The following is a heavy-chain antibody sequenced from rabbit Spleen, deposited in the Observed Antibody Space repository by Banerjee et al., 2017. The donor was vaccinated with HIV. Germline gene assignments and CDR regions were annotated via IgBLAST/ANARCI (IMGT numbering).Heavy chain of an antibody. V-gene: IGHV1S45*01. D-gene: IGHD2-1*01. CDR2: IGFGSTGNT. J-gene: IGHJ6*01. CDR3: ARSTYGYDDYGDLYYAAMDL. Sequence: QEQLKETGGGLVQPGGSLTLSCKASGFSFSSSDYMCWVRQAPGKGLEWIGCIGFGSTGNTYYASWAKGRFTISKTSSTTVTLQMTSLTAADTATYFCARSTYGYDDYGDLYYAAMDLRGPGTLVTVS. CDR1: GFSFSSSDY.